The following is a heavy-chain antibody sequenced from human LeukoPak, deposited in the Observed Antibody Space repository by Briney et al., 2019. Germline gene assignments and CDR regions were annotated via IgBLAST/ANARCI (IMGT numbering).Heavy chain of an antibody. D-gene: IGHD4-17*01. CDR1: GGSISSYY. V-gene: IGHV4-4*07. Sequence: SETLSLTCTVSGGSISSYYWSWIRQPAGKGLEWLGRIYSSGSANYNPSLNSRVTMSVDTSKNQFSLKLRSVAAADTAVYYCARGTDGDYVDYWGQGTLVTVSS. CDR3: ARGTDGDYVDY. CDR2: IYSSGSA. J-gene: IGHJ4*02.